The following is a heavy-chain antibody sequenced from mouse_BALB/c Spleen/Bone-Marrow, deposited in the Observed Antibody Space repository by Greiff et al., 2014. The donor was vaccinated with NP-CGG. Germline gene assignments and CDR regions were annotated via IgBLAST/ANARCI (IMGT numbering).Heavy chain of an antibody. V-gene: IGHV3-2*02. J-gene: IGHJ2*01. CDR2: ISYSGSA. Sequence: ESGPGLVKPSQSLSLTCTVTGYSITSDHAWNWIRQFPGNKLEWMGYISYSGSASYNPTLKSRISITRDTSQNQFFLRLSSVTTEDTATYYCARRAYYFDYWGQGTTLTVSS. D-gene: IGHD3-1*01. CDR3: ARRAYYFDY. CDR1: GYSITSDHA.